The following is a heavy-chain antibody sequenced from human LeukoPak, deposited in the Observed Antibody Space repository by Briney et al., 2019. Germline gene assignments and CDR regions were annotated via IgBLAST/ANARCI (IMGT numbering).Heavy chain of an antibody. CDR3: AREWNYDILTGYSAYYYYYYMDV. Sequence: PGGSLRLSCAASGLTFSSYEMNWVRQAPGKGLEWVSYISSSGSTIYYADSVKGRFTISRDNAKNSLYLQMNSLRAEDTAVYYCAREWNYDILTGYSAYYYYYYMDVWGKGTTVTISS. CDR1: GLTFSSYE. D-gene: IGHD3-9*01. V-gene: IGHV3-48*03. CDR2: ISSSGSTI. J-gene: IGHJ6*03.